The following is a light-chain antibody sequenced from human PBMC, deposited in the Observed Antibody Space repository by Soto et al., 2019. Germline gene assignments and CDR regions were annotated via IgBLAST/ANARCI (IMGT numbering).Light chain of an antibody. J-gene: IGLJ1*01. Sequence: QSVLTQPASVSGSPGQSITISCTGTSSDVGGYSRVSWYQHHPGKAPKLMIYEVSDRPSGVSNRFSGSKSGNTASLTISGLQAEDGADYYCNSYTSSNTRVFGTGTKATVL. V-gene: IGLV2-14*01. CDR1: SSDVGGYSR. CDR3: NSYTSSNTRV. CDR2: EVS.